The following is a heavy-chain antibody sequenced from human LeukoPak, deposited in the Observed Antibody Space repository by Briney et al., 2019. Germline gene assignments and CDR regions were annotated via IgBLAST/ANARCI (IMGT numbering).Heavy chain of an antibody. CDR2: ISGSGGST. D-gene: IGHD5-24*01. CDR1: GFTISDHY. J-gene: IGHJ6*02. Sequence: QSGGSLRLSCAASGFTISDHYMDWVRQAPGKGLEWVSAISGSGGSTYYADSVKGRFTISRDNSKNTLYLQMNSLRAEDTAVYYCAKTDLGTISGFYYGMDVWGQGTTVTVSS. CDR3: AKTDLGTISGFYYGMDV. V-gene: IGHV3-23*01.